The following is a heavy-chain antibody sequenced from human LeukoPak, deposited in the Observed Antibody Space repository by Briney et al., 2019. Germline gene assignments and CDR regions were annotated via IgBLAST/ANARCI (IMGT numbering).Heavy chain of an antibody. Sequence: PGASLRLSCAASGFTFSSYAMSWVRQAPGKGLEWVSAISGSGGSTYYADSVKGRFTISRDNSKNTLYLQMNSLRAEDTAVYYCANAHPPFTFYFDYWGQGTLVTVSS. CDR1: GFTFSSYA. V-gene: IGHV3-23*01. CDR2: ISGSGGST. D-gene: IGHD2/OR15-2a*01. J-gene: IGHJ4*02. CDR3: ANAHPPFTFYFDY.